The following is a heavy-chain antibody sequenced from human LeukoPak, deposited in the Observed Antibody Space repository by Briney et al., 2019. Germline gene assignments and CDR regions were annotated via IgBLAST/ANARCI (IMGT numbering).Heavy chain of an antibody. Sequence: PGGSLRLSCAASGFTFSSYSMNWVRQAPGKGLEWVSYISSSSSTIYYADSVKGRSTISRDNAKNSLYLQMNSLRAEDTAVYYCAIGSSWSYFDYWGQGTLVTVSS. J-gene: IGHJ4*02. CDR1: GFTFSSYS. CDR2: ISSSSSTI. D-gene: IGHD6-13*01. V-gene: IGHV3-48*01. CDR3: AIGSSWSYFDY.